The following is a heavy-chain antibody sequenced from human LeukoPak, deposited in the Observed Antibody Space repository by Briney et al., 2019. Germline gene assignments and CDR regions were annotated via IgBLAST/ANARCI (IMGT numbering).Heavy chain of an antibody. V-gene: IGHV3-30*03. J-gene: IGHJ4*02. CDR2: ISYDGSTN. CDR3: ATGRGSGWYAFHFDY. D-gene: IGHD6-19*01. Sequence: GWSLRLSCAASGFTFSTYAMHWVRQAPGKGLEWVALISYDGSTNYYADSVKGRFTISRDNSKDTLYLQMNSLRTDDTAVYYCATGRGSGWYAFHFDYWGQGTLVTVSS. CDR1: GFTFSTYA.